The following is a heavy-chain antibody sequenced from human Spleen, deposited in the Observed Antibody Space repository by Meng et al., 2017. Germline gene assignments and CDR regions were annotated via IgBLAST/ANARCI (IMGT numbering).Heavy chain of an antibody. CDR2: INSDGSST. CDR3: AGKYYYDSSSRFDP. D-gene: IGHD3-22*01. J-gene: IGHJ5*02. V-gene: IGHV3-74*01. Sequence: GESLKISCAASGFTFSSYWMHWVRQAPGKGLVWVSRINSDGSSTSYADSVKGRFTISRDNAKNTLYLQMNSLRAEDTAVYYCAGKYYYDSSSRFDPWGQGTLVTVSS. CDR1: GFTFSSYW.